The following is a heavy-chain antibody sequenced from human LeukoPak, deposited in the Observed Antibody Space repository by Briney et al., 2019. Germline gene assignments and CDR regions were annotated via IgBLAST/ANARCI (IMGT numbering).Heavy chain of an antibody. CDR3: TRATPTYGDCDY. V-gene: IGHV4-34*01. CDR1: GGSFSGYY. Sequence: SETLSLTCAVYGGSFSGYYWSWIRQPPGKGLEWIGEINHSGSTNYNPSLKSRVTISVDTSKNQFSLKLSSVTAADTAVYYCTRATPTYGDCDYWGQGTLVTVSS. J-gene: IGHJ4*02. CDR2: INHSGST. D-gene: IGHD4-17*01.